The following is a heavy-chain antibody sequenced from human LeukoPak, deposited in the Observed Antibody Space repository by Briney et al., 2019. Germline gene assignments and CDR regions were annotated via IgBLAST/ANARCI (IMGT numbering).Heavy chain of an antibody. J-gene: IGHJ4*02. CDR1: GFTFSSYA. Sequence: GGSLRLSCAASGFTFSSYAMHWVRQAPGKGLEWVAVISYDGSNKYYADSVKGRFTISRDNSKNTLYLQMNSLRAEDTAVYYCARDAQQWLVLDYWGQGTLVTVSS. CDR3: ARDAQQWLVLDY. V-gene: IGHV3-30-3*01. D-gene: IGHD6-19*01. CDR2: ISYDGSNK.